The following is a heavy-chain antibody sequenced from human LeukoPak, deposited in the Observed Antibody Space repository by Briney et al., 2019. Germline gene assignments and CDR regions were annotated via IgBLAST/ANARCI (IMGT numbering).Heavy chain of an antibody. V-gene: IGHV3-30*18. Sequence: GGSLRLSCAASGFSFSKYGMHWVRQAPGEGLDWVAVISSDGSDKYYADSVKGRFTISRDNSKNTLYLQMNSLRAEDTAVYYCAKDKGREGDYWGQGNLVTVSS. D-gene: IGHD1-26*01. CDR1: GFSFSKYG. J-gene: IGHJ4*02. CDR2: ISSDGSDK. CDR3: AKDKGREGDY.